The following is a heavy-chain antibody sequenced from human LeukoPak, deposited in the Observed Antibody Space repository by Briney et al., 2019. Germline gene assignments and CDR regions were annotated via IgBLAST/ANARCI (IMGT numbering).Heavy chain of an antibody. Sequence: PGGSLRLSCAASGFTFSNYAMTWVRQAPGKGLEWVSGISASGYTTYYSDSVKGRFTISRDNAKNTLYLQMNSLRVEDTAIYYCVKVRGRARVGYFDYWGQGTLVTVSS. CDR2: ISASGYTT. CDR1: GFTFSNYA. D-gene: IGHD1-26*01. CDR3: VKVRGRARVGYFDY. V-gene: IGHV3-23*01. J-gene: IGHJ4*02.